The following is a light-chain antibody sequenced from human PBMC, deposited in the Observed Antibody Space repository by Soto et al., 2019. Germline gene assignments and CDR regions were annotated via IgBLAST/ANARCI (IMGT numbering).Light chain of an antibody. J-gene: IGKJ5*01. CDR3: QQYNNCPTIT. Sequence: EIVMTQSPATLSVSPGERATLSCRASQSVSSNLAWYQQKPGQAPRLLIYGASTRATGIPARFSGSGSGTEFTLTISSLQSEDFAVYYCQQYNNCPTITFCQGTRLEIK. CDR2: GAS. CDR1: QSVSSN. V-gene: IGKV3-15*01.